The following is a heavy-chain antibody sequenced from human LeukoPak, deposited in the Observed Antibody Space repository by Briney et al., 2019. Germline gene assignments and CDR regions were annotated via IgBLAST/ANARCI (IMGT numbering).Heavy chain of an antibody. V-gene: IGHV4-59*11. CDR2: IYNIGST. Sequence: SETLSLTCSVSGASISSHYWSWIRQPPGKGLEWIGYIYNIGSTNYNPSLKSRVTISVGTSKNQFSLKLTSVTAADTAVYYCAREGPLHWFDPWGQGTLVTVSS. J-gene: IGHJ5*02. CDR3: AREGPLHWFDP. CDR1: GASISSHY.